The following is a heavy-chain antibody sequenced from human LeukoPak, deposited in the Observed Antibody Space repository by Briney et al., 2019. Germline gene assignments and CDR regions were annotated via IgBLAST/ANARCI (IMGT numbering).Heavy chain of an antibody. Sequence: PGGSLRLSCAASGFTFSSYAMSWVRQAPGKGLEWVSAISGSGGSTYYADSVKGRFTISRDNSKNTLYLQMNSLRAEDTAVYYCAKDLMGKPPRFYGSGSGYFDYWGQGTLVTVSS. V-gene: IGHV3-23*01. CDR2: ISGSGGST. J-gene: IGHJ4*02. CDR3: AKDLMGKPPRFYGSGSGYFDY. D-gene: IGHD3-10*01. CDR1: GFTFSSYA.